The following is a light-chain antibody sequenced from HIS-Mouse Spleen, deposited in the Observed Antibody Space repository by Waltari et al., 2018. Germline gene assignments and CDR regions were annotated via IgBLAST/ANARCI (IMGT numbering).Light chain of an antibody. CDR2: EVS. J-gene: IGLJ2*01. Sequence: QSALTQPPSASGSPGQSVTISCTGTSSDVCGYHYGSWYQQHPGKAPKLMIYEVSKRPSGVPDRFSGSKSGNTASLTVSGLQAEDEADYYCSSYAGSNIVVFGGGTKLTVL. V-gene: IGLV2-8*01. CDR1: SSDVCGYHY. CDR3: SSYAGSNIVV.